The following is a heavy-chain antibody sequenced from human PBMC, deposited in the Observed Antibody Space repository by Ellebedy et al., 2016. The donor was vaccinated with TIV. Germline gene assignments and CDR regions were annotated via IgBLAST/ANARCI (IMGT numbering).Heavy chain of an antibody. Sequence: SETLSLTXAVYGGSFSGYYWSWIRQPPGKGLEWIGSIYYSGSTYYNPSLKSRVTISVDTSKNQFSLKLSSVTAADTAVYYCARESRVGATSAWDYWGQGTLVTVSS. CDR3: ARESRVGATSAWDY. V-gene: IGHV4-34*11. CDR2: IYYSGST. CDR1: GGSFSGYY. D-gene: IGHD1-26*01. J-gene: IGHJ4*02.